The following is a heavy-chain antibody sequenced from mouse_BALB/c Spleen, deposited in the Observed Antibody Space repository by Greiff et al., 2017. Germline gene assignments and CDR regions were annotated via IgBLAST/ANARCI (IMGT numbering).Heavy chain of an antibody. V-gene: IGHV1-5*01. D-gene: IGHD2-4*01. J-gene: IGHJ4*01. CDR1: GYTFTSYW. Sequence: EVKLVESGTVLARPGASVKMSCKASGYTFTSYWMHWVKQRPGQGLEWIGAIYPGNSDTSYNQKFKGKAKLTAVTSTSTAYMELSSLTTEDSAVYYCTPVYYDYDAAYAMDYWGQGTSVTVSS. CDR3: TPVYYDYDAAYAMDY. CDR2: IYPGNSDT.